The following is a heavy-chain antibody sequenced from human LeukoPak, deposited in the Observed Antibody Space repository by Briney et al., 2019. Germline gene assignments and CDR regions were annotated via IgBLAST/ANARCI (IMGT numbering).Heavy chain of an antibody. CDR2: ISAYNGNT. D-gene: IGHD4/OR15-4a*01. V-gene: IGHV1-18*01. Sequence: GASVKVSXKASGYTFTSYGISWVRQAPGQGLEWMGWISAYNGNTNYAQKLQGRVTMTTHTSTSTAYMELRSLRSDDTAVYYCAREKYDYGYDYWGQGTLVTVSS. J-gene: IGHJ4*02. CDR3: AREKYDYGYDY. CDR1: GYTFTSYG.